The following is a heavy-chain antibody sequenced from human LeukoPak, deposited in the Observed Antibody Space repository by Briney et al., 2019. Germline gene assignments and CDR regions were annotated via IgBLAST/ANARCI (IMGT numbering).Heavy chain of an antibody. V-gene: IGHV1-8*01. CDR1: GYTFTSYD. CDR3: ARGPPDTGDFDY. J-gene: IGHJ4*02. D-gene: IGHD7-27*01. CDR2: MSPKSGDT. Sequence: GASVTVSCKASGYTFTSYDFNWVRQATGQGLEWMGWMSPKSGDTGYAQKFQGRVTMTRDTSTSTAYMELSSLRSEDTAVYYSARGPPDTGDFDYWGQGTPVTVSS.